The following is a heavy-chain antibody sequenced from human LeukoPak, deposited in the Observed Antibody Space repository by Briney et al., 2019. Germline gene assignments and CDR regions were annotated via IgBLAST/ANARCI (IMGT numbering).Heavy chain of an antibody. CDR2: IYYTGST. V-gene: IGHV4-30-4*01. Sequence: SETLSLTCPVSGGSISSGDYYWGWIRQLPGKGLEWIGYIYYTGSTYYSPSLKSRVTISIDTSKNQFSLNLSSVTAADTAVYYCARVFGDRHAFDIWGQGTLVTVSS. D-gene: IGHD3-16*01. CDR1: GGSISSGDYY. J-gene: IGHJ3*02. CDR3: ARVFGDRHAFDI.